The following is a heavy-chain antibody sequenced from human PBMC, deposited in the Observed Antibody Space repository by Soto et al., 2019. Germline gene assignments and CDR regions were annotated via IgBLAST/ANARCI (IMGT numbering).Heavy chain of an antibody. CDR3: VIGGWLDF. CDR1: GFTFNTFE. V-gene: IGHV3-23*01. CDR2: ISDDSSRT. Sequence: EVQLLESGGGLVQPGGSLRLSCAASGFTFNTFEMSWVRQAPGRGLEWVSFISDDSSRTYYADAVKGRFTISRDNSKNALYLQMNSLTAEDTVVYACVIGGWLDFWGQGTMVTVSS. J-gene: IGHJ5*01. D-gene: IGHD3-16*01.